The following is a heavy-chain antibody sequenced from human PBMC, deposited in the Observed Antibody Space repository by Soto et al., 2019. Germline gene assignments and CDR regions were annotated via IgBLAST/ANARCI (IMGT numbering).Heavy chain of an antibody. Sequence: EVQLVESGGGLVQPGGSLRLSCAASGVTVSSNYMSWLRQALGKGLEWVSVIYSGGSTYYADSVKGRFTISRDNSKNTLYLQMNSLRAEDTAVYYCARHGYNYGGGYFDYWGQGTLVTVSS. CDR1: GVTVSSNY. V-gene: IGHV3-66*04. CDR2: IYSGGST. J-gene: IGHJ4*02. D-gene: IGHD5-18*01. CDR3: ARHGYNYGGGYFDY.